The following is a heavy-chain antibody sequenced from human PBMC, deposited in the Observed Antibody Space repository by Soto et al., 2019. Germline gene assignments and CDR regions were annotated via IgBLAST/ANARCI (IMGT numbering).Heavy chain of an antibody. Sequence: QVQLVESGGGVVQPGRSLRLSCAASGFTFSSYGMHWVRQAPGKGLEWVAVISYDGSNKYYADSVKGRFTISRDNFKNTLYLQMNSLRAEDTAVYYCANQPAAGPDYWGQGTLVTVSS. CDR1: GFTFSSYG. V-gene: IGHV3-30*18. D-gene: IGHD6-13*01. J-gene: IGHJ4*02. CDR3: ANQPAAGPDY. CDR2: ISYDGSNK.